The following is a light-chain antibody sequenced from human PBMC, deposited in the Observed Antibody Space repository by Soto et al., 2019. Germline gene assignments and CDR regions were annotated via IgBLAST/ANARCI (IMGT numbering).Light chain of an antibody. CDR1: QSISSY. J-gene: IGKJ1*01. CDR2: AAS. V-gene: IGKV1-39*01. CDR3: QQSYSTPWT. Sequence: DIEMTQSPASLSASTGDTVTITCRTSQSISSYLNWYQQKPGKAPKLLIYAASSLQSGVPSRFSGSGSGTDFTLTISSLQPEDFATYYCQQSYSTPWTFGQGTKVDIK.